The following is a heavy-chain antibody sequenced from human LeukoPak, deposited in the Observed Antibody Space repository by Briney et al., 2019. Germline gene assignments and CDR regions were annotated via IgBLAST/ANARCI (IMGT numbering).Heavy chain of an antibody. J-gene: IGHJ4*02. CDR2: INPNSGGT. Sequence: ASVKVSCKASGYTFTGYYMHWVRQAPGQGLEWMGWINPNSGGTNYAQKFQGRVTMTRDTSISTAYMELSRLRPDDTAVYYCARDLREGSSGLQSESVDYWGQGTLVTVSS. CDR1: GYTFTGYY. D-gene: IGHD3-22*01. CDR3: ARDLREGSSGLQSESVDY. V-gene: IGHV1-2*02.